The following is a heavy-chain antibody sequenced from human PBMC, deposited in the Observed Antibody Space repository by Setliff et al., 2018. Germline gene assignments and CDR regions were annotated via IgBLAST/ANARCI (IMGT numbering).Heavy chain of an antibody. CDR3: ASDIHNDYDYFDY. V-gene: IGHV3-15*01. Sequence: GGSLRLSCLASGFSFSNTKMSWIRQAPGKGLEWVGRIKSAADGGTIEYAAAVNGRFTVSRDDSKNTLFLQMNSLKTEDTALYYWASDIHNDYDYFDYWGQGIQVTVSS. J-gene: IGHJ4*02. CDR2: IKSAADGGTI. CDR1: GFSFSNTK. D-gene: IGHD4-17*01.